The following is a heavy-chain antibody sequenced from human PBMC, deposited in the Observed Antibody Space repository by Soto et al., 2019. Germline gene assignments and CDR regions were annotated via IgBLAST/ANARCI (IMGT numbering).Heavy chain of an antibody. CDR2: IYYTGST. CDR3: ASVMGFKSDFWRFDP. CDR1: GGSINSRGYY. D-gene: IGHD3-3*01. Sequence: QLQLQESGPGLVKPSETLSLTCTVSGGSINSRGYYWDWIRQPPGKGLEWIGSIYYTGSTYYNPSLKSRVIISVDTSKDQFSLKLSSVTAADTAVYYCASVMGFKSDFWRFDPWGQGILVTVSS. V-gene: IGHV4-39*01. J-gene: IGHJ5*02.